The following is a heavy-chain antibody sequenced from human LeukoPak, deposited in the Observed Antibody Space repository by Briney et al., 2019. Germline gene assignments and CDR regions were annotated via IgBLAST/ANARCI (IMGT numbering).Heavy chain of an antibody. Sequence: SLRLSCAASGFTFDDYAMHWVRQAPGKGLDWVSGISWNSGSIGYADSVKGRFTTSRDNAKNSLYLQMNSLRAEDMALYYCVKGGFGELYFDYWGQGTLVTVSS. CDR1: GFTFDDYA. J-gene: IGHJ4*02. V-gene: IGHV3-9*03. D-gene: IGHD3-10*01. CDR2: ISWNSGSI. CDR3: VKGGFGELYFDY.